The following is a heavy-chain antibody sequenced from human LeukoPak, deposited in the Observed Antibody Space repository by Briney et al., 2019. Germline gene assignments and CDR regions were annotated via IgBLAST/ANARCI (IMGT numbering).Heavy chain of an antibody. Sequence: GGSLRLSCAASGFTFSNYAMSWVRQAPGKGLEWVSAISGSGGSTYYADSVKGRFTISRDNSKNTLYLQMNSLRAEDTAVYYCAKSLIPRPRSRPAAGYYFDYWGQGTLVTVSS. J-gene: IGHJ4*02. CDR2: ISGSGGST. D-gene: IGHD3-10*01. CDR1: GFTFSNYA. CDR3: AKSLIPRPRSRPAAGYYFDY. V-gene: IGHV3-23*01.